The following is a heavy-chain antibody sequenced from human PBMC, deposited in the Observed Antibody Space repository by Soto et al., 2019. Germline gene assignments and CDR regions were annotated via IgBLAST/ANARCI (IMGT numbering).Heavy chain of an antibody. CDR3: GRGGEVSFLAS. CDR1: GGSISSYY. CDR2: IYYSGIT. Sequence: SETLALTCTVAGGSISSYYWSWIRQPPGKGLEWIGYIYYSGITDYNPSLKSRVTISVDTSKSQFSLKLSSVTAADTAVYYCGRGGEVSFLASWGRGTLVPVSS. D-gene: IGHD4-17*01. V-gene: IGHV4-59*01. J-gene: IGHJ5*02.